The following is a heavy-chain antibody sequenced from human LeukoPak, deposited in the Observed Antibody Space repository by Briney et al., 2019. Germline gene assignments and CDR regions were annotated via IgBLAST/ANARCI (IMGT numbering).Heavy chain of an antibody. D-gene: IGHD2-2*01. J-gene: IGHJ4*02. CDR1: GGTFSSYA. V-gene: IGHV1-69*13. CDR2: ISPIFGTA. CDR3: ASVSRSYCSSTSCYSGLESYFDY. Sequence: RASVKVSCKASGGTFSSYAISWVRQAPGQGLEWMGGISPIFGTANYAQKFQGRVTITADESTSTAYMELSSLRSEDTAVCYCASVSRSYCSSTSCYSGLESYFDYWGQGTLVTVSS.